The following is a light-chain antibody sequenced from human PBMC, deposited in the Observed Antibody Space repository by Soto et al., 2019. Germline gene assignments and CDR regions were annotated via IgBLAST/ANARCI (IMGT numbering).Light chain of an antibody. Sequence: QSVLTQPPSASGTPGQRVTISCSGSDSNIGSNTVNWYQQVPGTDPKLLIYSNSQRPSGVADRFSGSKSGTSASLAISGLQSEDEGDYYCAAWDDSLNGRAVFGGGTQLTVL. V-gene: IGLV1-44*01. J-gene: IGLJ3*02. CDR3: AAWDDSLNGRAV. CDR1: DSNIGSNT. CDR2: SNS.